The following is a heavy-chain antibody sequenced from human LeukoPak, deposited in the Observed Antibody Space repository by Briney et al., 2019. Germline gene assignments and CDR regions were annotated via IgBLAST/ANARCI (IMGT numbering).Heavy chain of an antibody. CDR1: GFTLRTYA. J-gene: IGHJ4*02. V-gene: IGHV3-23*01. CDR2: TSGSGSTT. CDR3: AKDRYEATVTTTGSFDY. Sequence: GGSLTLSCVASGFTLRTYAMSWVRQAPGKGLEWVSLTSGSGSTTYYAESVKGRFTISRDNSKNTLYVQMNSLRADDTAVYYCAKDRYEATVTTTGSFDYWGQGTLVTVSS. D-gene: IGHD4-17*01.